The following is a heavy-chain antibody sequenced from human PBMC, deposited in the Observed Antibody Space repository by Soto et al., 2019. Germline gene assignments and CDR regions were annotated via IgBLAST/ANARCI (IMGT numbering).Heavy chain of an antibody. D-gene: IGHD2-2*02. J-gene: IGHJ6*02. Sequence: VQLVESGGGLVKPGGSLRLSCAASGFTFSSYSMNWVRQAPGKGLEWVSSISSSSSYIYYADSVKGRFTISRDNAKNSLDLQMNSLRAEDTAVYYCARDGQLLYRVYYYGMDVWGQGTTVTVSS. V-gene: IGHV3-21*01. CDR2: ISSSSSYI. CDR1: GFTFSSYS. CDR3: ARDGQLLYRVYYYGMDV.